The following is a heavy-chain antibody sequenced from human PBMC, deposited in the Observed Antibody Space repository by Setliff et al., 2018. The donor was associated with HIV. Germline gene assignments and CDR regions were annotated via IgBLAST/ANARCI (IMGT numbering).Heavy chain of an antibody. CDR2: IKQDGSEK. Sequence: PGGSLRLSCVASGFTFSGYWMTWVRQAPGKGLAWVANIKQDGSEKYYVDSVKGRFTVSRDNAKNALFLQMNSLRAEDTAVYYCARDRRYSSRWYYPFSSGDDGLDSWGQGTLVTVSS. V-gene: IGHV3-7*03. CDR3: ARDRRYSSRWYYPFSSGDDGLDS. D-gene: IGHD6-13*01. CDR1: GFTFSGYW. J-gene: IGHJ4*02.